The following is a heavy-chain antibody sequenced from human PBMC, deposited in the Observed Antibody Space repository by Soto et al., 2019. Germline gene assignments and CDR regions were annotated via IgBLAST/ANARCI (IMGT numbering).Heavy chain of an antibody. J-gene: IGHJ4*02. V-gene: IGHV3-73*01. Sequence: EVQLVESGGGLVQPGGSLKLCCSASGFIFSDSAMHWVRQASGNGLEWVGRIRTKANTYATAYAASVEGRFTISRDDSKNTAYLQMNRLKTEDTAVYYCSTGIAARPPGWGQGTLVTVSS. CDR2: IRTKANTYAT. CDR3: STGIAARPPG. D-gene: IGHD6-6*01. CDR1: GFIFSDSA.